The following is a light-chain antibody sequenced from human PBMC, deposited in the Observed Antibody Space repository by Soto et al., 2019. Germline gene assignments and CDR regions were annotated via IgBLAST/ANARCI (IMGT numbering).Light chain of an antibody. CDR3: QQYGSSPRT. CDR1: QSVATSY. J-gene: IGKJ1*01. Sequence: EIVLTQSPGTLSLSPGERATLSCRASQSVATSYLAWYQQKPGQAPRLLIYAASNRATGIPDRFSGSGSGTDFSLTISRLEAEDFAVYYCQQYGSSPRTFGQGTKVDIK. V-gene: IGKV3-20*01. CDR2: AAS.